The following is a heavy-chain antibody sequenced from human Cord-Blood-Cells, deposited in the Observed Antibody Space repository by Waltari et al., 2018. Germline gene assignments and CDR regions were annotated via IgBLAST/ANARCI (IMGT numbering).Heavy chain of an antibody. V-gene: IGHV3-7*01. CDR3: ARDYSQLGDAFDI. CDR2: IKQDGSGK. J-gene: IGHJ3*02. Sequence: EVQLVESGGGLVQPGGSLRLSCAASGFTFSSYWMSWVRQGPGKGLEWVANIKQDGSGKYYVDSVKGRFTISRDHAKNSLYLQMNSLRAEDTAVYYCARDYSQLGDAFDIWGQGTMVTVSS. CDR1: GFTFSSYW. D-gene: IGHD6-13*01.